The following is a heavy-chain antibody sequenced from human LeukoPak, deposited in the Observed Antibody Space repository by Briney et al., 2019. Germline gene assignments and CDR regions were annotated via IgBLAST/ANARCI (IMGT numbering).Heavy chain of an antibody. D-gene: IGHD6-19*01. Sequence: GGSLRLSCAASGFTVSTYYMTWVRQAPGKGLEWVSIIYSGGTTSYADSVRGRSTISRDNSKNTVYLQMNSLRADDTAVYYCARAEQWLAFDSWGQGTLVTVSS. CDR3: ARAEQWLAFDS. V-gene: IGHV3-66*01. CDR1: GFTVSTYY. CDR2: IYSGGTT. J-gene: IGHJ4*02.